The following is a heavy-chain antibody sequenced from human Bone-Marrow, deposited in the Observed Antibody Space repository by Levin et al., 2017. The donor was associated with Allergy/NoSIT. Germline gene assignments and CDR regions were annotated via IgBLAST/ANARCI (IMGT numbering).Heavy chain of an antibody. Sequence: SETLSLTCAVYGGSFSGYYWSWIRQPPGKGLEWIGEINHSGSTNYNPSLKSRVTISVDTSKNQFSLKLSSVTAADTAVYYWARGRSDFWSGLNWFDPWGQGTLVTVSS. V-gene: IGHV4-34*01. CDR3: ARGRSDFWSGLNWFDP. J-gene: IGHJ5*02. CDR2: INHSGST. D-gene: IGHD3-3*01. CDR1: GGSFSGYY.